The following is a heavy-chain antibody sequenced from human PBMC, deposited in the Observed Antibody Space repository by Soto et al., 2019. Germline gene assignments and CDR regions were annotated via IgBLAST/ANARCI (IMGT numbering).Heavy chain of an antibody. J-gene: IGHJ4*02. Sequence: GSLRLSCAASGFTFSSYAMSWVRQAPGKGLEWVSAISGSGGSTYYADSVKGRFTISRDNSKNTLYLQMNSLRAEDTAVYYCADSRPPPGYVWGSYRYPGYWGQGTLVTVSS. V-gene: IGHV3-23*01. CDR1: GFTFSSYA. CDR3: ADSRPPPGYVWGSYRYPGY. CDR2: ISGSGGST. D-gene: IGHD3-16*02.